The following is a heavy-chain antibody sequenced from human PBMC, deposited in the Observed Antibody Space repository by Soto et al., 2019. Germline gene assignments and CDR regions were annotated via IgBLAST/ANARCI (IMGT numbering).Heavy chain of an antibody. CDR3: AREFPTPILTGYSIDY. D-gene: IGHD3-9*01. V-gene: IGHV3-33*01. J-gene: IGHJ4*02. Sequence: QVQLVESGGGVVQPGRSLRLSCAASGFTFSSYGMHWVRQAPGKGLEWVAVIWYDGSNKYYADSVKGRFTISRDNSKNTLYLQMNSLRAEDTAVYYCAREFPTPILTGYSIDYWGQGTLVTVSS. CDR2: IWYDGSNK. CDR1: GFTFSSYG.